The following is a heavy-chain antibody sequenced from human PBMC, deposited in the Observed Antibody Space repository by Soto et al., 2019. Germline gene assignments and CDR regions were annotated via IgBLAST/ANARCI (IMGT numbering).Heavy chain of an antibody. CDR2: FDPEDGET. D-gene: IGHD3-22*01. Sequence: VSVKVSCKVSGYTLTELSMHWVRQAPGKGLEWMGGFDPEDGETIYAQKFQGRVPMTEDTSTDTAYMELSSLRSEDTAVYYCATVTRYYYDSSGYPQIAAFDIWGQGTMVTVSS. CDR1: GYTLTELS. J-gene: IGHJ3*02. CDR3: ATVTRYYYDSSGYPQIAAFDI. V-gene: IGHV1-24*01.